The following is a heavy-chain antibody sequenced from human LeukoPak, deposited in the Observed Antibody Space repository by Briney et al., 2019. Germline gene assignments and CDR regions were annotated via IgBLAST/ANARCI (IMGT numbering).Heavy chain of an antibody. V-gene: IGHV3-23*01. Sequence: GGSLRLSCAASGFTFSSYAMSWVRQAPGKGLEWVSAISGSGGSTYYADSVKGRFTISRDNSKNTLYLQMNSPRAEDTAVYYCAKGGYCSSTSCYLDYWGQGTLVTVSS. D-gene: IGHD2-2*01. CDR3: AKGGYCSSTSCYLDY. CDR1: GFTFSSYA. J-gene: IGHJ4*02. CDR2: ISGSGGST.